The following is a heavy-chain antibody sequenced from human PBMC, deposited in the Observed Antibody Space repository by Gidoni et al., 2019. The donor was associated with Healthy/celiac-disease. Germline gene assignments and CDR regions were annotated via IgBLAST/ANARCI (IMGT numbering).Heavy chain of an antibody. CDR2: INHSGST. V-gene: IGHV4-34*01. CDR1: GGSFSGYY. Sequence: QVQLQQWGAGLLKPSETLSLTCAVYGGSFSGYYWSWIRQPPGKGLEWIGEINHSGSTNYNPSLKSRVTISVDTSKNQFSLKLSSVTAADTAVYYCARPVLRFLEWSPFYPWGQGTLVTVSS. CDR3: ARPVLRFLEWSPFYP. J-gene: IGHJ5*02. D-gene: IGHD3-3*01.